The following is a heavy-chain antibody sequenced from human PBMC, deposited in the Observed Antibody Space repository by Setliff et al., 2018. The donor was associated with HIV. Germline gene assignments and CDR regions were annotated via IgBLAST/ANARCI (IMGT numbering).Heavy chain of an antibody. Sequence: HPGGSLRLSCAASGFTFSSYEINWVRQAPGKGLEWLSYISSSGSIIYYADSVKGRFIISRDNAKNSLNLQMNSLRAEDTAVYYCARWGYSRDGMDVWGQGTTVTVSS. D-gene: IGHD4-4*01. CDR2: ISSSGSII. V-gene: IGHV3-48*03. CDR1: GFTFSSYE. CDR3: ARWGYSRDGMDV. J-gene: IGHJ6*02.